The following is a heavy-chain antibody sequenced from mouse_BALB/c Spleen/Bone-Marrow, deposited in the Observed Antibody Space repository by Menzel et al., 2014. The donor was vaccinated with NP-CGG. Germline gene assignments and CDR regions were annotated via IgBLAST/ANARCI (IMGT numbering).Heavy chain of an antibody. CDR3: ARLSYYGRFAY. D-gene: IGHD1-1*01. CDR1: GFDFSRYW. J-gene: IGHJ3*01. V-gene: IGHV4-1*02. Sequence: EVHLVESGGGLAQPGGSLKLSCAASGFDFSRYWMSWVRQAPGKGLEWVGEINPDSSTINYTPSLKDKFTISRDNAKNTLYLQMSKVRSEDTALYYCARLSYYGRFAYWGQGTLVTVSA. CDR2: INPDSSTI.